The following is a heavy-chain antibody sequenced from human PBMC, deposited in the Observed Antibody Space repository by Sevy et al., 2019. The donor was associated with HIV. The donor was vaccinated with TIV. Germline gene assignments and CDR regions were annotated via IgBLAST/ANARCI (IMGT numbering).Heavy chain of an antibody. CDR1: GFTFSSHW. D-gene: IGHD6-13*01. V-gene: IGHV3-7*01. J-gene: IGHJ6*02. CDR2: IKQDGSDK. Sequence: GGSLRLSCAASGFTFSSHWMSWVRQAPGKELEWVANIKQDGSDKYYVDSVKGRFTISRDNAKNSLSLQMNSLRAEDTAVYYCARDTGGIGMDVWGQGTTVTVSS. CDR3: ARDTGGIGMDV.